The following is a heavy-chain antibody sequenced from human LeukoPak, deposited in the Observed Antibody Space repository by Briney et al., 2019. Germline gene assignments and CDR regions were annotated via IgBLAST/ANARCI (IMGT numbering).Heavy chain of an antibody. CDR1: GFTFDDYA. CDR2: ISWNSGSI. CDR3: AKSHSSGWYEVGTAIDY. Sequence: PGGSLRLSCAASGFTFDDYAMHWVRQAPGNGLEWVSGISWNSGSIGYADSVKGRFTISRDNAKNSLYLQMNSLRAEDMALYYCAKSHSSGWYEVGTAIDYWGQGTLVTVSS. D-gene: IGHD6-19*01. J-gene: IGHJ4*02. V-gene: IGHV3-9*03.